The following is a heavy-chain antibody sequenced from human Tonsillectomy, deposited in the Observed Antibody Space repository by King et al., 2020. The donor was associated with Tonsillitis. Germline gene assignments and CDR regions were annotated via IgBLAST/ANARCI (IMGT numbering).Heavy chain of an antibody. CDR3: ARRPLYYDSSGYYPTFDY. CDR1: GGSISSSSYY. CDR2: IYYSGST. D-gene: IGHD3-22*01. V-gene: IGHV4-39*01. Sequence: QLQESGPGLVKPSETLSLTCTVSGGSISSSSYYWGWICQPPGKGLEWIGSIYYSGSTYYNPSLKSRVTISVDTSKNQFSLKLSSVTAADTAVYYCARRPLYYDSSGYYPTFDYWGQGTLVTVSS. J-gene: IGHJ4*02.